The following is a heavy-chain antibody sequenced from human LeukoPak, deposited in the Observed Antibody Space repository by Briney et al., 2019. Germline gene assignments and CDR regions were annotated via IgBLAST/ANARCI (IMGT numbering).Heavy chain of an antibody. Sequence: GSLRLSCAASGFTFSDYYMSWIRQPPGKGLEWIGEINHSGSTNYNPSLKSRVTISVDTSKNQFSLKLSSVTAADTAVYYCAGGIAYDSSGWYNWFDPWGQGTLVTVSS. CDR1: GFTFSDYY. D-gene: IGHD3-22*01. V-gene: IGHV4-34*01. CDR2: INHSGST. CDR3: AGGIAYDSSGWYNWFDP. J-gene: IGHJ5*02.